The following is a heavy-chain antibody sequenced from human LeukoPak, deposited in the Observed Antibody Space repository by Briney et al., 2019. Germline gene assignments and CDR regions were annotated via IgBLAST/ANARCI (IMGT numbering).Heavy chain of an antibody. CDR2: ISSSSSYI. CDR1: GFTFSSYS. D-gene: IGHD3-22*01. CDR3: AREEIAPYYFDY. V-gene: IGHV3-21*01. Sequence: GGSLRLSCAASGFTFSSYSMNWVRQAPGKGLEWVSSISSSSSYIYYADSVKGRFTISRDNAKNSLYLQMNSLRAEDTAVYYCAREEIAPYYFDYWGQGTLVTVSS. J-gene: IGHJ4*02.